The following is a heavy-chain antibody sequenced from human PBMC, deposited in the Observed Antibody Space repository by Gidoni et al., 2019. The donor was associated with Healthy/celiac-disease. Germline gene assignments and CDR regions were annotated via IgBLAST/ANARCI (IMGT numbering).Heavy chain of an antibody. V-gene: IGHV3-30*18. CDR3: ANGDY. J-gene: IGHJ4*02. Sequence: QVQLVESGGGVVQPGSSLRLSCAASGFTFSSYGMHWVRQAPGKGLEWVEVISYDGSNKYYADSVKGRFTISRDNSKNTLYLQMNSLRAEDTAVYYCANGDYWGQGTLVTVSS. CDR2: ISYDGSNK. CDR1: GFTFSSYG.